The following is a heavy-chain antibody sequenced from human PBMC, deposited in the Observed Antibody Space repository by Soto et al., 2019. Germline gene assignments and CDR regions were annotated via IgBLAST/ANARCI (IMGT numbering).Heavy chain of an antibody. Sequence: ASVKVSCKASGYTFPSSGISWVRQAPGRGLEWMGWISAYNGDTNYAQKLQGRVTMTTDTSTSTAYMELRSLRSDDTAVYYCARDRRRWFGELSWFDPWGQGTLVTVSS. CDR2: ISAYNGDT. CDR3: ARDRRRWFGELSWFDP. CDR1: GYTFPSSG. D-gene: IGHD3-10*01. J-gene: IGHJ5*02. V-gene: IGHV1-18*01.